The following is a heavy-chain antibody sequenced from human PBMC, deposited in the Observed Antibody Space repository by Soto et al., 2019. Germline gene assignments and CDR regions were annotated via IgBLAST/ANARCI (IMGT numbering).Heavy chain of an antibody. Sequence: GGSLRLSCAASGFTFDDYAMHWVRQAPGKGLEWVSGISWNSGSIGYADSVKGRFTISRDNAKNSLYLQMDSLRGEDTAFYFCARDHDEDFGYDLDYFDYWGQGTLVTVSS. J-gene: IGHJ4*02. CDR1: GFTFDDYA. V-gene: IGHV3-9*01. CDR2: ISWNSGSI. D-gene: IGHD5-12*01. CDR3: ARDHDEDFGYDLDYFDY.